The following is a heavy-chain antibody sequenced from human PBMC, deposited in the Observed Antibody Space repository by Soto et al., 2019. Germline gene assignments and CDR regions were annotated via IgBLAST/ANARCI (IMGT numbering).Heavy chain of an antibody. V-gene: IGHV4-59*01. J-gene: IGHJ4*02. CDR3: ARILRDTQCWYHHDF. CDR2: ISSSGST. CDR1: GGSIETYY. D-gene: IGHD6-13*01. Sequence: QVHLQESGPGLVKPSETLSLTCSVSGGSIETYYWSWMRQSPGKGLEWIGYISSSGSTTYNPSLESRVTLSVDTAKNEFSLKLNSVTAADTATYYCARILRDTQCWYHHDFWGQGTLVTVAS.